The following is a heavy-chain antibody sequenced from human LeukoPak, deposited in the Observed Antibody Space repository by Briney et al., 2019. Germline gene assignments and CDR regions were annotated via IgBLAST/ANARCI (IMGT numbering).Heavy chain of an antibody. D-gene: IGHD6-13*01. CDR3: ARAPAAGDYYGMDV. Sequence: SETLSLTCTVSGGSISNYYWSWIRQPPGKGLEWIGYIYYSGSTDYNPSLKSRVAISVDTSKNQFCLRLSSVTAADTAVYYCARAPAAGDYYGMDVGGQGTTVTVSS. V-gene: IGHV4-59*01. CDR2: IYYSGST. CDR1: GGSISNYY. J-gene: IGHJ6*02.